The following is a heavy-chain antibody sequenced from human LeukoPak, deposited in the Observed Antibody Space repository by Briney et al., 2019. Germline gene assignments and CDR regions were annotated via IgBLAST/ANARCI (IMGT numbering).Heavy chain of an antibody. CDR1: GFTFSSYW. J-gene: IGHJ4*02. CDR2: ISGSRTFV. V-gene: IGHV3-21*01. D-gene: IGHD2-15*01. Sequence: PGGSLRLSCAASGFTFSSYWMHWVRQAPGRGLEWVSSISGSRTFVFYADSVEGRFTVSRDNARDSLYLQMDSLKFDDTAVYYCARGLKGDSAGLDLWGQGSLVTVAS. CDR3: ARGLKGDSAGLDL.